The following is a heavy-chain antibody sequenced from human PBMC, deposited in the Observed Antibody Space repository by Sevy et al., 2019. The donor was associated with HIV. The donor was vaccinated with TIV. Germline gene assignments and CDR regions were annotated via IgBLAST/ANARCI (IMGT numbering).Heavy chain of an antibody. CDR2: ISGTGART. V-gene: IGHV3-23*01. D-gene: IGHD1-20*01. CDR1: GFTLNSYA. J-gene: IGHJ5*02. Sequence: VGSLRLSCVASGFTLNSYAMSWVRQAPGKGLEWISDISGTGARTNYADSVVGRFTISRDNSKNTLYLQMNSLRAEDTAIYYCARDGYNWIPFDRWGQGTLVTVSS. CDR3: ARDGYNWIPFDR.